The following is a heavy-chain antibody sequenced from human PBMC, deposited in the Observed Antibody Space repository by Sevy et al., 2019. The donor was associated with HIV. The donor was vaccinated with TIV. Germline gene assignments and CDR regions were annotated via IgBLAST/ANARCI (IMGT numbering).Heavy chain of an antibody. V-gene: IGHV1-2*02. Sequence: ASVKVSYKASGYSFITYSLHWVRQAPGQGLEWMAWINPNNGAAIYAQTFQGRVTVTRDTSINTVYMEMSSLTSDDTAVYYCAREIWKFDLWGQGTLVTVSS. J-gene: IGHJ4*02. CDR2: INPNNGAA. CDR3: AREIWKFDL. CDR1: GYSFITYS. D-gene: IGHD1-1*01.